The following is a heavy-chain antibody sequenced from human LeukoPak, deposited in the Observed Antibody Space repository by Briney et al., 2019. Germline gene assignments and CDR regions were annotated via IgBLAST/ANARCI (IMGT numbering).Heavy chain of an antibody. CDR3: ARRAASGSENSYYYYYMDV. J-gene: IGHJ6*03. CDR1: GVTVSSNY. D-gene: IGHD3-10*01. CDR2: IKQDGSEK. V-gene: IGHV3-7*01. Sequence: GGSLRLSCAASGVTVSSNYMSWVRQAPGKGLEWVANIKQDGSEKYYVDSVKGRLTVSRDNAKNSLYLQMNSLRAEDTAVYYCARRAASGSENSYYYYYMDVWGKGTTVTISS.